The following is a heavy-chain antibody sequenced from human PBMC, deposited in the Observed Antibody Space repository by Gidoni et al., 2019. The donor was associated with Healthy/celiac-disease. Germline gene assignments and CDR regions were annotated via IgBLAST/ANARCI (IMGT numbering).Heavy chain of an antibody. CDR3: VKHARIMITFGGVF. V-gene: IGHV3-64D*06. Sequence: EVQLVESGGGLAQPGGSLRLSCSASGFTFSSYAMHWVRQAPGKGLEYVSAISSNGGSTYYADSVKGRFTISRDNSKNTLYLQMSSLRAEDTAVYYCVKHARIMITFGGVFWGQGTLVTVSS. J-gene: IGHJ4*02. D-gene: IGHD3-16*01. CDR2: ISSNGGST. CDR1: GFTFSSYA.